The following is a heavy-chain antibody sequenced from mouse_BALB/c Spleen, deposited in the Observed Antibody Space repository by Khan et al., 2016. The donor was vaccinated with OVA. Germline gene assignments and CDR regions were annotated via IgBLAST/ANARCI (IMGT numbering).Heavy chain of an antibody. J-gene: IGHJ3*01. D-gene: IGHD2-2*01. CDR3: AIIYQGYDWFAY. CDR2: IWGDGST. Sequence: QVQLKESGAGLVAPSQSLSITCTVSGFSLTSYGVSWIRQRPGKGLEWLGVIWGDGSTNYHSALISRLSISKANSKTQVFLKLNSLESDDTATYYCAIIYQGYDWFAYWGQGTLVTVSA. CDR1: GFSLTSYG. V-gene: IGHV2-3*01.